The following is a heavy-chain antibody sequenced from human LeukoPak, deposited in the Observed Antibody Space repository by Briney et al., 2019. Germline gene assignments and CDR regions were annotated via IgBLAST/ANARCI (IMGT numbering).Heavy chain of an antibody. V-gene: IGHV3-7*01. CDR2: IKQDGSEK. CDR3: ARGGYSSGWAH. CDR1: GFTFSSYS. D-gene: IGHD6-19*01. Sequence: GGSLRLSCAASGFTFSSYSMNWVRQAPGKGLEWVANIKQDGSEKYYVDSVKGRFTISRDNAKNSLYLQMNSLRAEDTAVYYCARGGYSSGWAHWGQGTLVTVSS. J-gene: IGHJ4*02.